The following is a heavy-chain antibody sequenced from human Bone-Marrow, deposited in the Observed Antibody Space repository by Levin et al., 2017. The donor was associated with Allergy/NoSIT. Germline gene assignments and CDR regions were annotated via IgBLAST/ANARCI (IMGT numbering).Heavy chain of an antibody. CDR1: GGSFSYY. CDR3: ARVQDSSALNWFDP. J-gene: IGHJ5*02. D-gene: IGHD6-25*01. Sequence: PSETLSLTCNVYGGSFSYYWAWIRPPPEKGLEWIGEINHSGTANYIPSLPSRVTTSVDTSKDQVSLTMVSVTAADTAVYYCARVQDSSALNWFDPWGQGTLVTVSS. V-gene: IGHV4-34*01. CDR2: INHSGTA.